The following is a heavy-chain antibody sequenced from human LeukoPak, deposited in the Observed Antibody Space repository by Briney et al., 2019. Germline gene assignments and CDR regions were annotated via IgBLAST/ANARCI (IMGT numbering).Heavy chain of an antibody. J-gene: IGHJ5*02. CDR1: GYSLTSYW. V-gene: IGHV5-51*01. CDR3: ARRWYHSSYNWFDP. CDR2: IYPGDSDT. Sequence: GESLKISCKGSGYSLTSYWIGWVRQLPGKGLEWMGIIYPGDSDTRYSPSFQGQVTISADKSISTAYLQWSSLKASDTAMYYCARRWYHSSYNWFDPWGQGTLVTVSS. D-gene: IGHD3-22*01.